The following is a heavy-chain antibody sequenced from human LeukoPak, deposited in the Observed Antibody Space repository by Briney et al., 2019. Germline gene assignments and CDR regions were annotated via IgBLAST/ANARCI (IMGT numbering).Heavy chain of an antibody. Sequence: ASVKVSCKASGYTFTSYYMHWVRQAPGQGLEWMGIINPSGGSTSYAQKFQGRVTMIRDMSTSTVYMELSSLRSEDTAVYYCATHIFIAAAGKNEELDYWGQGTLVTVSS. J-gene: IGHJ4*02. CDR2: INPSGGST. V-gene: IGHV1-46*01. CDR3: ATHIFIAAAGKNEELDY. D-gene: IGHD6-13*01. CDR1: GYTFTSYY.